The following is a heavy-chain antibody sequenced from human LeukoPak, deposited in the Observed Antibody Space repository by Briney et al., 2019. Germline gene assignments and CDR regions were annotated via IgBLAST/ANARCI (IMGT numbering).Heavy chain of an antibody. CDR1: GYTFTSYD. Sequence: ASVKVSCKASGYTFTSYDINWVRQATGQGLEWMGWMNPNSGNTGYAQKFQGRVTMTRNTSISTAYMELSNLRSEDTAVYYCARDRGGLGYSSGWYAFDAFDIWGQGTMVTVSS. V-gene: IGHV1-8*01. CDR2: MNPNSGNT. D-gene: IGHD6-19*01. CDR3: ARDRGGLGYSSGWYAFDAFDI. J-gene: IGHJ3*02.